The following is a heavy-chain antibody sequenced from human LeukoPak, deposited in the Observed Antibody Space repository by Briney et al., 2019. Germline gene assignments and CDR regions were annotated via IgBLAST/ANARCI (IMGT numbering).Heavy chain of an antibody. CDR1: GXTTFNKYS. CDR3: AREGGGDYGEGFDY. Sequence: GGSLRLSCAASGXTTFNKYSMNWVRQAPGKGLEWVSCIGSRSSSIYYADSVRARFSISRDNAKNSLYLQMNSLRAEDTAVYYCAREGGGDYGEGFDYWGQGTLVTVSS. J-gene: IGHJ4*02. V-gene: IGHV3-21*01. D-gene: IGHD4-17*01. CDR2: IGSRSSSI.